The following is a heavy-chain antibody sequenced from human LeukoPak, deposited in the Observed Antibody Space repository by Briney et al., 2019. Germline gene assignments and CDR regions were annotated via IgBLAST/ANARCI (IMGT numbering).Heavy chain of an antibody. Sequence: GGSLRLSCAASGFTFSSYEMNWVRQAPGKGLEWVSYISSSGSSIYYADPVRRRFTISRDNAKNSVYLQMNSLRAEDTAVYYCARRTRGYSYGDWGQGALVSVSS. V-gene: IGHV3-48*03. D-gene: IGHD5-18*01. CDR3: ARRTRGYSYGD. CDR2: ISSSGSSI. J-gene: IGHJ4*02. CDR1: GFTFSSYE.